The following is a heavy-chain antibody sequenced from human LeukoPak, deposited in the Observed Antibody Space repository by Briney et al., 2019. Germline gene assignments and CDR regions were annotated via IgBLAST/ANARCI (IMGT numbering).Heavy chain of an antibody. CDR3: ARDQNDYGSGSLSVNWFDP. CDR1: GGSFSGYY. CDR2: INHSGST. D-gene: IGHD3-10*01. J-gene: IGHJ5*02. V-gene: IGHV4-34*01. Sequence: SETLSLTCAVYGGSFSGYYWSWIRQPPGKGLEWIGEINHSGSTNYNPSLKSRVTISVDTSKNQFSLKLSSVTAADTAVYYCARDQNDYGSGSLSVNWFDPWGQGTLVTVSS.